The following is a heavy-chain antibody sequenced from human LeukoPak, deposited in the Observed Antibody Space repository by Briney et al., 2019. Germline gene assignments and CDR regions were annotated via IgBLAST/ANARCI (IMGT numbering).Heavy chain of an antibody. CDR2: IKQDGSEK. Sequence: GGSLRLSCAASGFTFSNYWMSWVRQAPGKGLEWVANIKQDGSEKYYVDSVKGRFTISRDNAKNSLYLQMNSLRAEDTAVYYCARDGYCSSTSCPFDYWGQGTLVTVSS. D-gene: IGHD2-2*03. V-gene: IGHV3-7*01. CDR1: GFTFSNYW. J-gene: IGHJ4*02. CDR3: ARDGYCSSTSCPFDY.